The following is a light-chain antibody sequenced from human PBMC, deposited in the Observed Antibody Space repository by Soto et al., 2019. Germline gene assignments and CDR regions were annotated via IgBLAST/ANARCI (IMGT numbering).Light chain of an antibody. CDR3: QQYGSAPGT. J-gene: IGKJ1*01. CDR1: QSVSSSY. V-gene: IGKV3-20*01. Sequence: EIVLTQSPGTLSLSPGERATLSCRASQSVSSSYLAWYQQKPGQAPRLLIYGASSRATGIPDRFSGSGSGTDLTRTISRLEPEDFAVYYWQQYGSAPGTFGQGTKVEIK. CDR2: GAS.